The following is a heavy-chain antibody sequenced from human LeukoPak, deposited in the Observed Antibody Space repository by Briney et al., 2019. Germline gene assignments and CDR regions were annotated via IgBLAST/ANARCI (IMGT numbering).Heavy chain of an antibody. D-gene: IGHD5-12*01. J-gene: IGHJ5*02. Sequence: PGGSLRLSCAASGFTFSNYWMHWVRQAPGKGLVWVSRINTDGSNTDYADSVKGRFTISRDNAKNTLYLQMNSLRAEDTAVYYCARDLDGYRSGNGAWGQGTLVTVST. CDR3: ARDLDGYRSGNGA. CDR2: INTDGSNT. V-gene: IGHV3-74*01. CDR1: GFTFSNYW.